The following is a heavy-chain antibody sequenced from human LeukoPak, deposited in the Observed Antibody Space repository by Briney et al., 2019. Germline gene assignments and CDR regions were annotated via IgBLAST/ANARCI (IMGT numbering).Heavy chain of an antibody. D-gene: IGHD1-1*01. J-gene: IGHJ6*03. CDR2: IGTASDT. V-gene: IGHV3-13*01. Sequence: GGSLTLSCAASGFTFSSFDMPWVRQPTGQGLEWVSTIGTASDTYYPGSVEGRFTLSRDNAKNSLYLQMNSLTAGDTAVYYCARGPPRGKYYYMDVWGKGTTVTVSS. CDR1: GFTFSSFD. CDR3: ARGPPRGKYYYMDV.